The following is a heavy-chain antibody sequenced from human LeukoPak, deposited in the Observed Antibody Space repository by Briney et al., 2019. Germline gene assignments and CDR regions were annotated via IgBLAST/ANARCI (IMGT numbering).Heavy chain of an antibody. Sequence: PGGSLRLSCAASGFTFSSYAMSWVRQAPGKGLEWVSGISWNSGSIGYADSVKGRFTISRDNAKNSLYLQMNSLRAEDTALYYCAKLNAPTFGIAVAGNAFDIWGQGTMVTVSS. CDR3: AKLNAPTFGIAVAGNAFDI. D-gene: IGHD6-19*01. V-gene: IGHV3-9*01. J-gene: IGHJ3*02. CDR1: GFTFSSYA. CDR2: ISWNSGSI.